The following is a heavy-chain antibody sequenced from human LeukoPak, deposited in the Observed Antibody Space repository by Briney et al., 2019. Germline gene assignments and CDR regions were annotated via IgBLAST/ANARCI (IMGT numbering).Heavy chain of an antibody. J-gene: IGHJ4*02. CDR3: ARGGVTLGY. D-gene: IGHD4-23*01. Sequence: SETLSLTCTVSGGSISSYYWSWIRQPPGKGLEWIGYIYYSGSTNYNPSLKSRVTISVDTSKNQFSLELSSVTAADTAVYYCARGGVTLGYWGQGTLVTVSS. CDR1: GGSISSYY. V-gene: IGHV4-59*01. CDR2: IYYSGST.